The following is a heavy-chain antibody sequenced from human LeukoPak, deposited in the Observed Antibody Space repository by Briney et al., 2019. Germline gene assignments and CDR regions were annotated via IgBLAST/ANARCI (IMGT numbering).Heavy chain of an antibody. Sequence: GGSLRLSCAASGFTFSGYTMNWVRQAPGKGLEWVSLIYSGGNTQYADSVKGRFIIFRDSSKNTLYLQMNSLRVEDTAVYYCATRAVAAPYWGQGTLVTVSS. CDR3: ATRAVAAPY. J-gene: IGHJ4*02. CDR1: GFTFSGYT. V-gene: IGHV3-66*01. D-gene: IGHD6-19*01. CDR2: IYSGGNT.